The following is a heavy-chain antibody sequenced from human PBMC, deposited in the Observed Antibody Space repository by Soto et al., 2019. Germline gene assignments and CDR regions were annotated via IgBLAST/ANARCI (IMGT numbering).Heavy chain of an antibody. CDR3: ARDRTKYYYYYDMDV. V-gene: IGHV1-46*01. CDR1: GYTFTSHC. D-gene: IGHD1-1*01. CDR2: INPSGGTT. Sequence: ASVKVSCKASGYTFTSHCIHWVRQAPGQGPEWMAMINPSGGTTSYAQKFQGRVTMTRDTSTSTVYMELSSLRSEDTAVYYCARDRTKYYYYYDMDVWGQGTTVTVSS. J-gene: IGHJ6*02.